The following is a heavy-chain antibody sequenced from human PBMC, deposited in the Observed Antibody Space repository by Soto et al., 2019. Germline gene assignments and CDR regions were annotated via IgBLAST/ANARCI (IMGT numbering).Heavy chain of an antibody. V-gene: IGHV3-7*01. CDR1: GFTFSSYW. CDR3: ARHCGGDCYSNYYYYMDV. D-gene: IGHD2-21*01. CDR2: IKQDGSEK. J-gene: IGHJ6*03. Sequence: EVQVVESGGGLVQPGGSLRLSCAASGFTFSSYWMSWVRQAPGKGLEWVANIKQDGSEKYYVDSVKGRFTISRDNAKNALYLQMNSLRAEDTAVYYCARHCGGDCYSNYYYYMDVWGKGTTVTVSS.